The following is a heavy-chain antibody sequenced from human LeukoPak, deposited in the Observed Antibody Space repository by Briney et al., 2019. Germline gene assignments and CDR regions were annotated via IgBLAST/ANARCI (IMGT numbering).Heavy chain of an antibody. Sequence: GESLKISCKGSGYSLTSYWIGWVRQMPGKGLQWMGIIDPGDSETRYSPSFQGQVTITADKSISTAYLQWSSLKASDTAMYYCARLNDGFDIWGQGAMVIVSS. J-gene: IGHJ3*02. CDR1: GYSLTSYW. CDR2: IDPGDSET. CDR3: ARLNDGFDI. V-gene: IGHV5-51*01.